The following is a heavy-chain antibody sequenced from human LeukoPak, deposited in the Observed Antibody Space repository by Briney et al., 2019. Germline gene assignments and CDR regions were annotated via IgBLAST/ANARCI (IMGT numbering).Heavy chain of an antibody. V-gene: IGHV3-7*01. Sequence: GGSLRLSCAAFGFTFSSYWMSWVRQAPGKGLEWVANVKQDGSEKYYVDSVKGRFTISRDNAKNSLYLQMNSLRAEDTAVYYCAREDIVATITDYWGQGTLVTVSS. CDR3: AREDIVATITDY. CDR2: VKQDGSEK. D-gene: IGHD5-12*01. J-gene: IGHJ4*02. CDR1: GFTFSSYW.